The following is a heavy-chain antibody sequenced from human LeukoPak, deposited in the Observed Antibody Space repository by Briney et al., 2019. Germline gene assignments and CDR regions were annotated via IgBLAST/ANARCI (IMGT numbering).Heavy chain of an antibody. CDR3: ARGRRYYDSSGYNWFDP. D-gene: IGHD3-22*01. J-gene: IGHJ5*02. CDR2: ISAYNGNT. Sequence: ASVKVSCKASGYTFTSYGISWVRQAPGQGLEWMGWISAYNGNTNYAQKLQGRVTMTTDTSTSTAYMELRSLRSEDTAVYYCARGRRYYDSSGYNWFDPWGQGTLVTVSS. V-gene: IGHV1-18*01. CDR1: GYTFTSYG.